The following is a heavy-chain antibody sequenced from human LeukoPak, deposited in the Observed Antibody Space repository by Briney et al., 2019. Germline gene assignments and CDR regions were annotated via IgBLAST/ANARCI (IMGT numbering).Heavy chain of an antibody. CDR2: ISYDGSNK. CDR3: ARDRPYYDFWSGYHWTYYYGMDV. CDR1: GFTFSSYG. J-gene: IGHJ6*02. V-gene: IGHV3-30*03. Sequence: VRSLRLSCAASGFTFSSYGMHWVRQAPGKGLEWVAVISYDGSNKYYADSVKGRFTISRDNSKNTLYLQMNSLRAEDTAVYYCARDRPYYDFWSGYHWTYYYGMDVWGQGTTVTVSS. D-gene: IGHD3-3*01.